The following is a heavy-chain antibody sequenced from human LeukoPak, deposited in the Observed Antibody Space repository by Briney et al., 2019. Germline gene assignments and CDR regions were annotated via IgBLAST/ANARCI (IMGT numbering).Heavy chain of an antibody. J-gene: IGHJ3*02. CDR3: ARQPTRDGFDI. V-gene: IGHV4-39*01. CDR2: RYYTGNT. D-gene: IGHD5-24*01. CDR1: GGSISSTSYY. Sequence: SQTLSLTCTVSGGSISSTSYYWGWIRQPPGKGLEWIGSRYYTGNTYYHPSFKSRVSISEDTSKNQFSLELSSVTATDTAVYYCARQPTRDGFDIWGQGTKVTVSS.